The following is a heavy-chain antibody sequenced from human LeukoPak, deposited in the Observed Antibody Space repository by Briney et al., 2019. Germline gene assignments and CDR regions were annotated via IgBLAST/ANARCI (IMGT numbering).Heavy chain of an antibody. D-gene: IGHD3-22*01. Sequence: SETLSLTCTVSGGSISSSSYYWGWIRQPPGTGLEWLGSIYYSGSTYYNPSLKSRVTISVDTSKNQFSLKLSSVTAADTAVYYCARMYYYDSSGPTALDYWGQGTLVTVSS. CDR2: IYYSGST. V-gene: IGHV4-39*01. CDR3: ARMYYYDSSGPTALDY. J-gene: IGHJ4*02. CDR1: GGSISSSSYY.